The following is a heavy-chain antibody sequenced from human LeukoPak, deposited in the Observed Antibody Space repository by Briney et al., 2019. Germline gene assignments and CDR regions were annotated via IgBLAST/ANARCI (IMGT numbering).Heavy chain of an antibody. V-gene: IGHV5-51*01. CDR1: GYSINNYW. D-gene: IGHD3-3*01. Sequence: GESLKISCKGSGYSINNYWIGWVRQMPGKGLEWMGIIYPGDSDTRYSPSFQGQVTISADKSISTAYLQWSSLKASDTAMYYCARVRRLRFLEWLISYWGQGTLVTVSS. CDR3: ARVRRLRFLEWLISY. CDR2: IYPGDSDT. J-gene: IGHJ4*02.